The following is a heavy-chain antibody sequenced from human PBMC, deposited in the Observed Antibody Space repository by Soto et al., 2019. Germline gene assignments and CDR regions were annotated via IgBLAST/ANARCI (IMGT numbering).Heavy chain of an antibody. V-gene: IGHV4-39*01. CDR2: IYYSGST. D-gene: IGHD5-12*01. Sequence: QLQLQESGPGLVKPSETLSLTCTVPGGSISSSSYYWGWIRQPPGKGLEWIGSIYYSGSTYYNPSLKSRVTISVDTSKNQCSLKLSSVTAADTAVYYCACPDGYVTQNFDYWGQGTLVTVSS. CDR1: GGSISSSSYY. J-gene: IGHJ4*02. CDR3: ACPDGYVTQNFDY.